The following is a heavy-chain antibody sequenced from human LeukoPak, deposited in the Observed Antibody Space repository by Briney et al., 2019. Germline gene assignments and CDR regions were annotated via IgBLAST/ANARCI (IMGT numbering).Heavy chain of an antibody. CDR3: ARRYSGYDYGVDY. J-gene: IGHJ4*02. Sequence: GESLKISCKGSGYSFTSYWIAWVRQMPGKGLEWMGIIYPGDSGTRYSPSFQGQVTISADKSISTAYLQWSSLKASDTAMYYCARRYSGYDYGVDYWGQGTLVTVSS. V-gene: IGHV5-51*01. CDR2: IYPGDSGT. CDR1: GYSFTSYW. D-gene: IGHD5-12*01.